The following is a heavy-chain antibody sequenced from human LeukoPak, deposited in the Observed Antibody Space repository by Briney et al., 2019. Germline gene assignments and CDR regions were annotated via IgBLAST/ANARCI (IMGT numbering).Heavy chain of an antibody. CDR3: ARDPNSGDYYFDY. D-gene: IGHD2-21*01. J-gene: IGHJ4*02. V-gene: IGHV3-74*01. Sequence: GGSRRLSCAASGFSFSYYWMHWVRQGSGKGPVWVSRIIGDGTRTDYADSVKGRFTISRDNAKSTLYLQMNSLRAEDTAVYYCARDPNSGDYYFDYWGQGTLVTVSS. CDR1: GFSFSYYW. CDR2: IIGDGTRT.